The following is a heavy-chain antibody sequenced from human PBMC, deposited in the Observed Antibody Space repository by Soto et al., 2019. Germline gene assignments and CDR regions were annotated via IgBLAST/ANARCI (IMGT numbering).Heavy chain of an antibody. Sequence: GGSLRLSCAASGFSFGSYALSWVRQAPGKGLEWVSTISGSDGKTFYADSVKGRFSISRGTSQSTLYLQMNSLRADDTAMYYCARWSYLDYWGQGTRVTVSS. CDR2: ISGSDGKT. J-gene: IGHJ4*02. CDR1: GFSFGSYA. D-gene: IGHD3-3*01. V-gene: IGHV3-23*01. CDR3: ARWSYLDY.